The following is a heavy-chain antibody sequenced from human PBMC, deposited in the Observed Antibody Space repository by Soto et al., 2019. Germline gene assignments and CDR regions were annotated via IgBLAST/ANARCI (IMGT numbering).Heavy chain of an antibody. Sequence: SVKVSCKASGFTSTSSAVQWVRQARGQRLEWIGWIVVGSGNTNYAQKFQERVTITRDMSTSTAYMELSSLRSEDTAVYYCAAANANYYDSSGYYAFDLWGQGTMVTVSS. CDR1: GFTSTSSA. D-gene: IGHD3-22*01. V-gene: IGHV1-58*01. CDR2: IVVGSGNT. J-gene: IGHJ3*01. CDR3: AAANANYYDSSGYYAFDL.